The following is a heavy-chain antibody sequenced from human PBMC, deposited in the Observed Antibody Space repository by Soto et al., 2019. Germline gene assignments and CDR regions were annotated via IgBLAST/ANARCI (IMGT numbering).Heavy chain of an antibody. CDR1: GGSISSYY. CDR3: ARRYSSSFDY. D-gene: IGHD6-13*01. J-gene: IGHJ4*02. Sequence: SETLSLSCTVSGGSISSYYWSWIRQPPGKGLEWIGYIYYSGSTNYNPSLKCRVTISVDTSKNQFSLKLSSVTAADTAVYYCARRYSSSFDYWGQGTLVTVSS. CDR2: IYYSGST. V-gene: IGHV4-59*08.